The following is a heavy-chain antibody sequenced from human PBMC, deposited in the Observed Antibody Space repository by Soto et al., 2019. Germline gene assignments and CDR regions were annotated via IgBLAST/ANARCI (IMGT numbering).Heavy chain of an antibody. V-gene: IGHV3-30*18. CDR1: GFTFSSYG. Sequence: QVQLVESGGGVVQPGRSLRLSCAASGFTFSSYGMHWVRQAPGKGLEWVAVISYDGSNKYYADSVKGRFTISRDNSKNTLYLQMNSLRAEDTAVYYCAKDGAAATGRLDYWGQGTLVTVSS. CDR3: AKDGAAATGRLDY. J-gene: IGHJ4*02. D-gene: IGHD3-10*01. CDR2: ISYDGSNK.